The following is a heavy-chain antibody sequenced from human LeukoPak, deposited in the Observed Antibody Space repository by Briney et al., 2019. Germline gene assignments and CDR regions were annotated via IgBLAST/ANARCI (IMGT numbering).Heavy chain of an antibody. D-gene: IGHD1-26*01. CDR1: GFTFSSYA. CDR3: AKDGGIVGATTSYFDY. J-gene: IGHJ4*02. Sequence: PGGSLRLSCAASGFTFSSYAMSWVRQAPGKGLEWVSAISGSGGSTYYADSAKGRFTISRDNSKNTLYLQMNSLRAEDTAVYYCAKDGGIVGATTSYFDYWGQGTLVTVSS. V-gene: IGHV3-23*01. CDR2: ISGSGGST.